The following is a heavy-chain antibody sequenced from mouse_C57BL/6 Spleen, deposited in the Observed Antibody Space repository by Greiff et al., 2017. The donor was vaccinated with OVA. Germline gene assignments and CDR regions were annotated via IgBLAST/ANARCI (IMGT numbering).Heavy chain of an antibody. CDR1: GFTFSDYG. Sequence: EVQLVESGGGLVKPGGSLKLSCAASGFTFSDYGMHWVRQAPEKGLEWVAYISSGSSTIYYADPVKGRFTISRDNAKNTLFLQMTSLRSEDTAMYYCARPGDYGYYAMDYWGQGTSVTVSS. D-gene: IGHD2-4*01. CDR2: ISSGSSTI. V-gene: IGHV5-17*01. J-gene: IGHJ4*01. CDR3: ARPGDYGYYAMDY.